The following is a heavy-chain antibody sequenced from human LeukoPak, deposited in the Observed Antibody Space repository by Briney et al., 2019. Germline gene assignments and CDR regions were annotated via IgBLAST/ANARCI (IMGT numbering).Heavy chain of an antibody. CDR3: AKVQFNWGPIDY. CDR2: IDGSGDKT. J-gene: IGHJ4*02. CDR1: GFTFSNFA. Sequence: PGGSLRLSCAASGFTFSNFAIRWVRQVPGKGLEWVSSIDGSGDKTHYPDSVRGRFTVSRGNSKNTLHLQMNSLRVEDTATYFCAKVQFNWGPIDYWGQGTPVIVSS. V-gene: IGHV3-23*01. D-gene: IGHD7-27*01.